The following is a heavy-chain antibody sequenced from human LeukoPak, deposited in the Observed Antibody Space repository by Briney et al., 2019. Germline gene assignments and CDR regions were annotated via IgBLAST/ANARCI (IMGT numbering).Heavy chain of an antibody. V-gene: IGHV3-30*18. CDR1: GFTFSSYG. CDR2: ISYDGSNK. D-gene: IGHD5-12*01. CDR3: AKAGDRYSGYDHYFDY. J-gene: IGHJ4*02. Sequence: GGSLRLSCAASGFTFSSYGMHCVRQAPGKGLEWVAVISYDGSNKYYADSVKGRFTISRDNSKNTLYLQMNSLRAEDTAVYYCAKAGDRYSGYDHYFDYWGQGTLVTVSS.